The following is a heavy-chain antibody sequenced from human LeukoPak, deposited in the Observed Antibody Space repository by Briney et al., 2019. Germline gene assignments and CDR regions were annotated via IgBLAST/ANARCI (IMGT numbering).Heavy chain of an antibody. CDR1: GFTFSNAW. D-gene: IGHD5-12*01. CDR2: IKSKTDGGTT. J-gene: IGHJ6*03. CDR3: TRQSGYGVYYYYYYMDV. Sequence: GGSLRLSCAASGFTFSNAWMSWVRQAPGKGLEGVGRIKSKTDGGTTDYAAPVKGRFTISRDDSKNTAYLQMNSLKTEDTAVYYCTRQSGYGVYYYYYYMDVWGKGTTVTVSS. V-gene: IGHV3-15*01.